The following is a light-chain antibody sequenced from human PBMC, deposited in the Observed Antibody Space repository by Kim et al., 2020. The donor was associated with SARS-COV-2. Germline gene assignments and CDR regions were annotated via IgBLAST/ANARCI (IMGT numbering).Light chain of an antibody. CDR3: CSYSTTKSFVL. Sequence: HSITISCTGTSSDVGNDNLVSWYQQHPDKAPKMMIYEVNKRPSWVSNRFSGSKSGNTASLTISGLKTEDEADYYCCSYSTTKSFVLFGGGTQLTVL. J-gene: IGLJ2*01. V-gene: IGLV2-23*02. CDR2: EVN. CDR1: SSDVGNDNL.